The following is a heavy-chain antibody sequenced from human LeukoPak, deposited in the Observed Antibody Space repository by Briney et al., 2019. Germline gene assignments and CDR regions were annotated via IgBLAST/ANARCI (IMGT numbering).Heavy chain of an antibody. Sequence: SETLSLTCAVSDGSFSDYYWSWIRQPPGKGLEWIGYIYHSGSTNYNPSLKSRVSMSVDTSKNQFSLTLTSVTVADTAFYYCARGGIRGYSAFDNLDFWGLGTHVTVSS. J-gene: IGHJ4*02. CDR1: DGSFSDYY. CDR3: ARGGIRGYSAFDNLDF. V-gene: IGHV4-34*01. D-gene: IGHD5-12*01. CDR2: IYHSGST.